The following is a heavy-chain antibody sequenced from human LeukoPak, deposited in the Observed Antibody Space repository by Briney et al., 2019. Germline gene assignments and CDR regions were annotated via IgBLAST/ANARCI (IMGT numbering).Heavy chain of an antibody. J-gene: IGHJ4*02. V-gene: IGHV3-30*02. CDR2: TRYDGSNK. D-gene: IGHD5-12*01. Sequence: GGSLRLSCAASGFIFSSYGMHWVRQAPGKGLEWVAFTRYDGSNKYYADSVKGRFTISRDNSKNTLYVQMNSLRAEDTALYYCAKDLGGYPDYWGQGTLVTVSS. CDR1: GFIFSSYG. CDR3: AKDLGGYPDY.